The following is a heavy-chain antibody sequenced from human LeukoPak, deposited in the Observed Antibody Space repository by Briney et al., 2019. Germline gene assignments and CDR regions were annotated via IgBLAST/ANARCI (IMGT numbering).Heavy chain of an antibody. D-gene: IGHD6-13*01. CDR3: ARVKDSSSWSAVGDAFDI. V-gene: IGHV3-74*01. Sequence: GGSLRLSCAASGFTFSSYWIHWVRQAPGKGLVWVSLINSDGSSTNYADSVKGRFTISRDNAKNTLYLQMNSLRAEDTAVYYCARVKDSSSWSAVGDAFDIWGQGTMVTVSS. CDR1: GFTFSSYW. J-gene: IGHJ3*02. CDR2: INSDGSST.